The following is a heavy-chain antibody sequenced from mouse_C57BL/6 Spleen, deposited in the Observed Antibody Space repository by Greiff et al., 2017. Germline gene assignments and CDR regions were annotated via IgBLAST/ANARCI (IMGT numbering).Heavy chain of an antibody. V-gene: IGHV3-1*01. CDR2: ISYSGST. CDR1: GYSITSGYD. J-gene: IGHJ2*01. Sequence: EVQLQESGPGMVKPSQSLSLTCTVTGYSITSGYDWHWIRHFPGNKLEWMGYISYSGSTNYNPSLKSRISITHDTSKNHFFLKLNSVTTEDTATYYCAREGYGSVFDYWGQGTTLTVSS. CDR3: AREGYGSVFDY. D-gene: IGHD1-1*01.